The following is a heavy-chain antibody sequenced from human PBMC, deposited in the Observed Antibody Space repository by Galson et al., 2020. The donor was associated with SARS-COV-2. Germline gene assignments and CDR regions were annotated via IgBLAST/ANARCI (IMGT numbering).Heavy chain of an antibody. V-gene: IGHV1-46*01. D-gene: IGHD1-1*01. J-gene: IGHJ6*02. Sequence: GESLKIYCKASGYTFTTYYMHWVRQAPGQGLEWMGIINPSGGSTSYAQKFQGRLTMTRDTSTSTVYMELSSLRSEDTAVYYCARDLTGTTTLYYYYGMDVWGQGTAVTVSS. CDR1: GYTFTTYY. CDR3: ARDLTGTTTLYYYYGMDV. CDR2: INPSGGST.